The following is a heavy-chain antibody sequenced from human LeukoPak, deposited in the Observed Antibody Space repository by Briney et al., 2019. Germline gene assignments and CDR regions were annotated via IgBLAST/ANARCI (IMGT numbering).Heavy chain of an antibody. CDR2: IDEDGSST. D-gene: IGHD5-12*01. CDR1: GFTFTNYW. V-gene: IGHV3-74*01. J-gene: IGHJ4*02. CDR3: ARDFSGYDRFDY. Sequence: GGSLRLSCAASGFTFTNYWMHWVRQAPGKGLVWVSRIDEDGSSTSYADSVKGRFTISRDNAKNTLYLQMNSLRAEDTAVYYCARDFSGYDRFDYWGQGTLVTVSS.